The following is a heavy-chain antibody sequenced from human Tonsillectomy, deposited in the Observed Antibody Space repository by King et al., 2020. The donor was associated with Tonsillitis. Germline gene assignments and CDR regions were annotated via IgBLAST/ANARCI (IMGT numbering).Heavy chain of an antibody. V-gene: IGHV1-18*04. Sequence: VQLVESGAEVKKPGASVKVSCTASGYTFTSYGISWVRQAPGQGLEWMGWISAYNGNTNYAQKFQGRVTMTTDTSTTTAYMELRSPRSDDTAVYYCAREGWYGDYYYGMDVWGQGTTVTVSS. CDR2: ISAYNGNT. D-gene: IGHD6-19*01. CDR3: AREGWYGDYYYGMDV. J-gene: IGHJ6*02. CDR1: GYTFTSYG.